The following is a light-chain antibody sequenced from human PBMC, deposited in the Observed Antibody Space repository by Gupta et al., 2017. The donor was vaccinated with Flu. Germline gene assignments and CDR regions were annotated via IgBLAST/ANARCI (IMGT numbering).Light chain of an antibody. CDR1: SSNIGRYF. J-gene: IGLJ3*02. CDR3: AVWDDSLSGHLV. V-gene: IGLV1-47*01. CDR2: KNS. Sequence: SSNIGRYFVSSYQVLPGTGPRLLIYKNSQRPSGVPDRFSGSKSGTSASLAVSGLRAEDQADYYCAVWDDSLSGHLVFGGGTKLTVL.